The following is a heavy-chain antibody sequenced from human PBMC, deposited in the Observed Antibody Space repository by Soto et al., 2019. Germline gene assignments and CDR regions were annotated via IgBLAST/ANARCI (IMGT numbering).Heavy chain of an antibody. CDR3: ARSPRSGSLHFDY. D-gene: IGHD1-26*01. J-gene: IGHJ4*02. Sequence: GGSLRLSCAASGFTFSSYAMHWVRQAPGKGLEYVSAISSNGGSTYYADSVKGRFTISRDNSKNTLYLQMGSLRAEDMAVYYCARSPRSGSLHFDYWGQGTLVTVSS. V-gene: IGHV3-64*02. CDR2: ISSNGGST. CDR1: GFTFSSYA.